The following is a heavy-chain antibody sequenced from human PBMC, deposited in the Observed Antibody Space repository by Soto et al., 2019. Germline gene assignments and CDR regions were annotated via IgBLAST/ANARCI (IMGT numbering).Heavy chain of an antibody. Sequence: GGSLRLSCAASGFTFSSYAMSWVRQAPGKGLEWVSAISGSGGSTYYADSVKGRFTISRDNSKNTLYLQMNSLRAEDRAVYYCANDLKSPRPYSSSSSRDSFDIWGQGTMVTVSS. D-gene: IGHD6-6*01. CDR1: GFTFSSYA. CDR3: ANDLKSPRPYSSSSSRDSFDI. V-gene: IGHV3-23*01. J-gene: IGHJ3*02. CDR2: ISGSGGST.